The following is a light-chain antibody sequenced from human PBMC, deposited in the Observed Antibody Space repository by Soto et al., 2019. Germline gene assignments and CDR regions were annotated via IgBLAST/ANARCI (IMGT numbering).Light chain of an antibody. J-gene: IGKJ3*01. CDR2: AAS. CDR3: HPGYNNHQT. Sequence: DIQMTQSPLSLSASVGDRVIITFRASQSISSDLNWYMQKPGKAPQLLIFAASALHSGVRSRFNSTGSEKDFTVTLSGLQSEDFATGNCHPGYNNHQTFGRWSKVYI. CDR1: QSISSD. V-gene: IGKV1-39*01.